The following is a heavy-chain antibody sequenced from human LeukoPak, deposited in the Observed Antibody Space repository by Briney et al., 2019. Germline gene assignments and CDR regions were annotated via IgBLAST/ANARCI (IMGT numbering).Heavy chain of an antibody. CDR2: INGDGSFT. CDR3: SRDSIEDNYGDYVGDC. Sequence: PGGSLRLSCEASGFTCSRYWMHWVRQAPGEGLVWVSRINGDGSFTNYADSVKGRFTISRDNAKNTLYLQMNSLRDEDTAVYYCSRDSIEDNYGDYVGDCWGQGTLVTVSS. CDR1: GFTCSRYW. D-gene: IGHD4-17*01. J-gene: IGHJ4*02. V-gene: IGHV3-74*01.